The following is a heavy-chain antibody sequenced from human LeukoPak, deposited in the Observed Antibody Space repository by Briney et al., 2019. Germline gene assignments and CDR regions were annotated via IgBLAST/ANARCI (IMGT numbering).Heavy chain of an antibody. J-gene: IGHJ4*02. CDR3: ASDITVAGTGGVY. Sequence: ASVKVSCKTSGYTFTGYYMHWVRQAPGQGLEWMGWINPNSGATNYVQEFQGRVTMTRDTSTSTVYMELSSLRSEDTAVYYCASDITVAGTGGVYWGQGTLVTVSS. V-gene: IGHV1-2*02. CDR2: INPNSGAT. D-gene: IGHD6-19*01. CDR1: GYTFTGYY.